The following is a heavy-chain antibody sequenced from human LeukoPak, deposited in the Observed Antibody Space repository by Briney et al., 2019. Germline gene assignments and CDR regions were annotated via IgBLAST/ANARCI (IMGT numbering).Heavy chain of an antibody. D-gene: IGHD4-17*01. CDR1: GYTFTTYG. V-gene: IGHV1-18*01. J-gene: IGHJ5*02. CDR3: ARGLAYGDYVGWFDP. Sequence: ASVTVSCKASGYTFTTYGITWVRQAPGQGLEWMGWISAYNGNTNYAQKLQGRVTMTTDTSTSTAHMELRSLGSDDTAVYYCARGLAYGDYVGWFDPWGQGTLVTVSS. CDR2: ISAYNGNT.